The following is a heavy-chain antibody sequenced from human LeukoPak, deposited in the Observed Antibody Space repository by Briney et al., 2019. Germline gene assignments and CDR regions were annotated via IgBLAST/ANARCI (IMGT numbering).Heavy chain of an antibody. Sequence: SETLSLTCAVYGGSFSGYYWSWIRQPPGKGLEWIGRIYTSGSTNYNPSLKSRVTMSVDTSKNQFSLKLSSVTAADTAVYYCARRVDFWSGYPGFDPWGQGTLVTVSS. J-gene: IGHJ5*02. CDR2: IYTSGST. CDR1: GGSFSGYY. CDR3: ARRVDFWSGYPGFDP. V-gene: IGHV4-59*10. D-gene: IGHD3-3*01.